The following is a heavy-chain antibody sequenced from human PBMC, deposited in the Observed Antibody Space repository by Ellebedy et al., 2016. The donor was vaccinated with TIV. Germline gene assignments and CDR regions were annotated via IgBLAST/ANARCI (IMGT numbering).Heavy chain of an antibody. Sequence: MPSETLSLTCTVSGGSISSYYWSWIRQPPGKGLEWIGYIYYSGSTNYNPSLKSRVTISVDTYKNQFSLKLSSVTAADTAVYYCARGVVATNWFDPWGQGTLVTVSS. D-gene: IGHD2-15*01. CDR1: GGSISSYY. J-gene: IGHJ5*02. V-gene: IGHV4-59*01. CDR3: ARGVVATNWFDP. CDR2: IYYSGST.